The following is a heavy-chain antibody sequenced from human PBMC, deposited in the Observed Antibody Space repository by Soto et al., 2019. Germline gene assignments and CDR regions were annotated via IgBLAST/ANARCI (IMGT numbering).Heavy chain of an antibody. D-gene: IGHD3-22*01. CDR2: ISAYNGNT. V-gene: IGHV1-18*01. CDR3: ARVGAYYYDSSGSQGAFDI. J-gene: IGHJ3*02. CDR1: GYTFTSYG. Sequence: ASVKVSCKASGYTFTSYGSSWVRQAPGQGLEWMGWISAYNGNTNYAQKLQGRVTMTTDTSTSTAYMELRSLRSDDTAVYYCARVGAYYYDSSGSQGAFDILGQGTMVTV.